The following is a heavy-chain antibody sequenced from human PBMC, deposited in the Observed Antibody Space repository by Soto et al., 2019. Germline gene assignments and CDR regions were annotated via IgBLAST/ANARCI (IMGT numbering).Heavy chain of an antibody. CDR3: ARSKDIVVVVAATPDYYYYGMDV. V-gene: IGHV1-69*13. D-gene: IGHD2-15*01. CDR1: GGTFSSYA. CDR2: IIPIFGTA. Sequence: SVKVSCKASGGTFSSYAISWVRQAPGQGLEWMGGIIPIFGTANYAQKFQGRVTITADESTSTAYMELSSLRSEDTAVYYCARSKDIVVVVAATPDYYYYGMDVWGQGTTVTVSS. J-gene: IGHJ6*02.